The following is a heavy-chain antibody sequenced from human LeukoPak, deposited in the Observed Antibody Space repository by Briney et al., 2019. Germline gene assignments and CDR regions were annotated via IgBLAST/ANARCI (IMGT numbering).Heavy chain of an antibody. Sequence: GGSLRLSCAASGFTFSSYDMTWVRQAPGKGLESVSAISASGGRTFYADSVKGRFTISRDDSKNTLYLQMNSLRAEDTAVYYCAKAICFGEFQFFDYWGQGTLVTVSS. CDR2: ISASGGRT. V-gene: IGHV3-23*01. J-gene: IGHJ4*02. D-gene: IGHD3-10*01. CDR1: GFTFSSYD. CDR3: AKAICFGEFQFFDY.